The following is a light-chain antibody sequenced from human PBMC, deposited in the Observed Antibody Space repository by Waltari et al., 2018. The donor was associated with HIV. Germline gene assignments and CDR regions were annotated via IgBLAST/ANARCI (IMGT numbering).Light chain of an antibody. CDR3: QHYGSPPYT. V-gene: IGKV3-20*01. CDR1: QNISSTY. CDR2: DAS. J-gene: IGKJ2*01. Sequence: ELVLTQSPGTLSLSAGERATLSCRASQNISSTYLAWYQHKSGQAPRLLIYDASNRATGIPDRFSGSGSGTDFTLTISRLEPEDFAVYYCQHYGSPPYTFGQGAKLEIK.